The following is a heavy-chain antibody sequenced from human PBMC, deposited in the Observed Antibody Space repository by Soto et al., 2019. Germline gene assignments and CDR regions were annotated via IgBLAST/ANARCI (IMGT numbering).Heavy chain of an antibody. CDR2: ISGSGGST. J-gene: IGHJ5*02. D-gene: IGHD3-3*01. CDR1: VFTFISYA. CDR3: AKDKMLRFLTQGGWFDP. Sequence: GWSLRLSCASSVFTFISYAMRWVRQAPGKGLEWVSAISGSGGSTYYADSVKGRFTISRDNSKNTLYLQMNSLRAEDTAVYYCAKDKMLRFLTQGGWFDPWGQGTLVTVSS. V-gene: IGHV3-23*01.